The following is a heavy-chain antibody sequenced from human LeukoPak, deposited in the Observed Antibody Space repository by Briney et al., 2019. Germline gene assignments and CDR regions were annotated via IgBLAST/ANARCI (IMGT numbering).Heavy chain of an antibody. D-gene: IGHD6-25*01. Sequence: PGGSLRLSCAASGFIFSNYAMHWVRQAPGKRLEWVAVIAADGRDKHHADSVKGRFTISRDNSNNAVYLEMNSLRADDTAVYYCARDRQRAAAYYFDHWGQGALVTVSS. V-gene: IGHV3-30*04. CDR3: ARDRQRAAAYYFDH. CDR1: GFIFSNYA. CDR2: IAADGRDK. J-gene: IGHJ4*02.